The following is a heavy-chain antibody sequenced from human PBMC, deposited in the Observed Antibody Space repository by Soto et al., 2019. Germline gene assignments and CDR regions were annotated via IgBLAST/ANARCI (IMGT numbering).Heavy chain of an antibody. D-gene: IGHD6-13*01. V-gene: IGHV1-46*01. CDR2: INPSGGST. J-gene: IGHJ6*02. CDR1: GYTFTSYY. CDR3: ARDAAAGTNYSYGMDV. Sequence: QVQLVQSGAEVKKPGASVKVSCKASGYTFTSYYMHWVRQAPGQGLEWMGIINPSGGSTSYAQKFQGRVTMTKDTSTSTVDRGLSSLCSENTAVYYCARDAAAGTNYSYGMDVWGQGTTVTVSS.